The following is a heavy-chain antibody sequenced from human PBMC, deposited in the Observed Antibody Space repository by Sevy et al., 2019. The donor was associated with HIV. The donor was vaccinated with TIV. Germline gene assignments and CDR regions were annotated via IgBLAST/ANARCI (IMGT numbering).Heavy chain of an antibody. J-gene: IGHJ4*02. CDR1: GFTVTFNS. CDR2: IYVGRNT. V-gene: IGHV3-53*01. D-gene: IGHD6-19*01. CDR3: VRERAGIDH. Sequence: GGSLRLSCAASGFTVTFNSMSWVRQAPGRGLVWVSVIYVGRNTYYADSVKGRFTIFRDSFKDTVDLQMDSLRPEDSGFYYCVRERAGIDHWGQGTLVTVSS.